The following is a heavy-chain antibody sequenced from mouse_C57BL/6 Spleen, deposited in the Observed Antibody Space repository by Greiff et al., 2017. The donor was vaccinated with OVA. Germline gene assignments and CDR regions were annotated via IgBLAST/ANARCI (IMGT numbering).Heavy chain of an antibody. J-gene: IGHJ1*03. V-gene: IGHV1-52*01. Sequence: QVQLQQSGAELVRPGSSVKLSCKASGYTFTSYWMHWVKQRPIQGLEWIGNIDPSDSETHYNQKFKDKATLTVDKSSSTAYMQLSSLTSEDSAVYYCARRYYGSSDGYFDVWGTGTTVTVSS. CDR1: GYTFTSYW. D-gene: IGHD1-1*01. CDR2: IDPSDSET. CDR3: ARRYYGSSDGYFDV.